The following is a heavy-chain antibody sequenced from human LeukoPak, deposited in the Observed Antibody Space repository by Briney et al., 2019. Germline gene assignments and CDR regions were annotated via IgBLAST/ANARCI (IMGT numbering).Heavy chain of an antibody. CDR3: AKAAIAAAFYYFDY. CDR2: IRYDGSNK. CDR1: GFTFSSYG. J-gene: IGHJ4*02. D-gene: IGHD6-13*01. Sequence: PRGSLRLSCAASGFTFSSYGMHWVRQAPGKGLEWVAFIRYDGSNKYYADFVKGRFTISRDNSKNTLYLQMNSLRAEDTAVYYCAKAAIAAAFYYFDYWGQGTLVTVSS. V-gene: IGHV3-30*02.